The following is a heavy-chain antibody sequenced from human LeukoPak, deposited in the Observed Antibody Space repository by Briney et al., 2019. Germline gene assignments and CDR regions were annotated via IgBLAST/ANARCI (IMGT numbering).Heavy chain of an antibody. V-gene: IGHV3-21*01. CDR3: ARGFYGSGTDGGY. CDR2: ISSSSSYI. J-gene: IGHJ4*02. Sequence: GGSLRLSCAASGFTFSSYSMNWVRQAPGKGLEWVSSISSSSSYIYYGDSVKGRFTISRDNAKNSLYLQMNSLRAEDTAVYYCARGFYGSGTDGGYWGQGTLVTVSS. D-gene: IGHD3-10*01. CDR1: GFTFSSYS.